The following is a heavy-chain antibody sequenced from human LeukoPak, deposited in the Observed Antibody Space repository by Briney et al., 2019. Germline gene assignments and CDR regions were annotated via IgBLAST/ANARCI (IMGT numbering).Heavy chain of an antibody. CDR2: INPNSGGT. V-gene: IGHV1-2*02. CDR3: ARDRGLGIPGIAVAGLDFDY. D-gene: IGHD6-19*01. Sequence: ASVKVSCKASGYTFIGYYMQWVRQAPGQGVEWMGWINPNSGGTNYAQKLQGRVTMTTDTSTSTAYMELRSLRSDDTAVYYCARDRGLGIPGIAVAGLDFDYWGQGTLVTVSS. CDR1: GYTFIGYY. J-gene: IGHJ4*02.